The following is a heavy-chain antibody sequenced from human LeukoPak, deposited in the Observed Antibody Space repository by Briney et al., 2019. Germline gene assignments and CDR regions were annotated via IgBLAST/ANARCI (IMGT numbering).Heavy chain of an antibody. CDR2: ISSSSSYI. CDR1: GFTFSSYS. V-gene: IGHV3-21*01. D-gene: IGHD3-9*01. J-gene: IGHJ3*02. Sequence: PGGSLRLSCAASGFTFSSYSMNWVRQAPGKGLEWVSSISSSSSYICYADSVKGRFTISRDNAKNSLYLQMNSLRAEDTAVYYCARVSGYDTLTGYYIEGAFDIWGQGTMVTVSS. CDR3: ARVSGYDTLTGYYIEGAFDI.